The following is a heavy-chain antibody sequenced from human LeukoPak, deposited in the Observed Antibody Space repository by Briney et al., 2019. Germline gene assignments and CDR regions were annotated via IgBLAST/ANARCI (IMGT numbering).Heavy chain of an antibody. D-gene: IGHD4-17*01. Sequence: SETLSLTCTVSGGSISGYYWSWIRQPPGKGLEWIGYIYYSGNTNYNPSLKSRVTISVDTSKNQFSLKLSSVTAADTAVYYCARGGDYVDFDYWGQGTLVTVSS. CDR2: IYYSGNT. J-gene: IGHJ4*02. CDR1: GGSISGYY. CDR3: ARGGDYVDFDY. V-gene: IGHV4-59*01.